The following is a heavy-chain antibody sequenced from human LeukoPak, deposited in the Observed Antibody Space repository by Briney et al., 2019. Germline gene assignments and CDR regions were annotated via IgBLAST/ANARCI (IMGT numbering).Heavy chain of an antibody. D-gene: IGHD2-15*01. CDR2: VSGSGDVT. V-gene: IGHV3-23*01. CDR3: AKGGAPRTPRYPGMDV. CDR1: GFTFRSYA. J-gene: IGHJ6*02. Sequence: GGSLRLSCATSGFTFRSYAMSWVRQAPGKGLEWVSTVSGSGDVTYSADSVKGRFTISRDNSKNMLYLQMNSLRAEDSAVFYCAKGGAPRTPRYPGMDVWGQGTTVTVSS.